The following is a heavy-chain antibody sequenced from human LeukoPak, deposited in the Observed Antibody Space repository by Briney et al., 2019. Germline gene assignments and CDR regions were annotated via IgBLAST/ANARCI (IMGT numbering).Heavy chain of an antibody. J-gene: IGHJ5*02. CDR1: GFTFDDYA. V-gene: IGHV3-9*01. CDR3: AKAGSKANDWFDP. D-gene: IGHD3-10*01. Sequence: GRSLILSCAASGFTFDDYAMHWVRQAPGKGLEWVSGISWNSGSIGYADSVKGRFTISRDNAKNSLYLQMNSLRAEDTALYYCAKAGSKANDWFDPWGQGTLVTVSS. CDR2: ISWNSGSI.